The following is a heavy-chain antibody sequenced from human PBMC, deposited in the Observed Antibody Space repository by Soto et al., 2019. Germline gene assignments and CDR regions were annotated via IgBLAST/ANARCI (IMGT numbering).Heavy chain of an antibody. J-gene: IGHJ4*02. D-gene: IGHD6-6*01. V-gene: IGHV3-30-3*01. CDR3: ARVSYSSWSRFDY. Sequence: QVQLVESGGGVVQPGRSLRLSCAASGFTFSSYAMHWVRQAPGKGLEWVAVISYDGSNKYYADSVKGRFTISRDNSKNTLYLQMNSLGAEDTAVYYCARVSYSSWSRFDYWGPGTLVTVSS. CDR1: GFTFSSYA. CDR2: ISYDGSNK.